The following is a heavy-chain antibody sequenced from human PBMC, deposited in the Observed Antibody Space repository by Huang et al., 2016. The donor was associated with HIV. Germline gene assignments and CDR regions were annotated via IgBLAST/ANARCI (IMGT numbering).Heavy chain of an antibody. CDR1: GFTVTTSH. D-gene: IGHD3-22*01. V-gene: IGHV3-53*02. J-gene: IGHJ6*03. Sequence: EVQLVETGGGLIQPGGSLRLSCAASGFTVTTSHISWVRQAPGKGLAWLSLICSGGNTYYADSVKGRFISARDNSKNTVYLQMNSLRAEDTAVYYCAGGDYDSSGYYQGYLYYMDVWGKGTTVTVSS. CDR3: AGGDYDSSGYYQGYLYYMDV. CDR2: ICSGGNT.